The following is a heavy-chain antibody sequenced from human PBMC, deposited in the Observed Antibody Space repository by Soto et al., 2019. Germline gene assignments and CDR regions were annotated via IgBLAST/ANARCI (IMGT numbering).Heavy chain of an antibody. CDR2: ISTYNGDT. D-gene: IGHD3-9*01. CDR1: GYTFTRSG. J-gene: IGHJ5*02. V-gene: IGHV1-18*01. CDR3: ARDTYDMGSFDP. Sequence: ASVKVSCKASGYTFTRSGISWVRQAPGQGLEWMGWISTYNGDTNYAQKLQGRVTMTTDTSTSTAYMELRSLRSDDTAVYYCARDTYDMGSFDPWGQGTLVTVSS.